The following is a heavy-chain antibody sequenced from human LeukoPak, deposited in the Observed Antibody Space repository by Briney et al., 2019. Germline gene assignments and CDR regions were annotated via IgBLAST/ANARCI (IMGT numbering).Heavy chain of an antibody. V-gene: IGHV3-21*04. Sequence: GGSLRLSCAASGFTFSSYSMNWVRQAPGKGLEWVSSISSSSSYIYYADSVKGRFTISRDNAKNSLYLQMNSLRAEDTALYYCAKDIGGSLAAAGTGYFDYWGQGTLVTVSS. CDR1: GFTFSSYS. CDR2: ISSSSSYI. CDR3: AKDIGGSLAAAGTGYFDY. D-gene: IGHD6-13*01. J-gene: IGHJ4*02.